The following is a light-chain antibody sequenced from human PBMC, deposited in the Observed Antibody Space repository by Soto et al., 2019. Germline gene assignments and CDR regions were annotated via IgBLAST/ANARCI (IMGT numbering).Light chain of an antibody. J-gene: IGKJ4*01. CDR1: QDINNY. V-gene: IGKV1-33*01. CDR2: DAS. Sequence: DIQMTQSPSSLSASVGDRVTITCQASQDINNYLNWYQQKSGKAPKPLIYDASDLETGVPSRFSGSGSGTDFTFTISSLQPEDIATYYCQQYDNLPLTFGGGAKVDIK. CDR3: QQYDNLPLT.